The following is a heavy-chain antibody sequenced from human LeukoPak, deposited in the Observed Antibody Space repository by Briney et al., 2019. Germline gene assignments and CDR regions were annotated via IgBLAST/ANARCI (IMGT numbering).Heavy chain of an antibody. CDR1: GFTFSTYA. CDR3: AKSGARGSTTEDY. D-gene: IGHD4-11*01. V-gene: IGHV3-23*01. Sequence: GGSLRLSCAASGFTFSTYAMSWVRQAPGKGLEWVSAISGSGGSTYYADSVKGRFTISRDNSKNTLYLQMNSLRAEDTAVYYCAKSGARGSTTEDYWGQGTLVTVSS. J-gene: IGHJ4*02. CDR2: ISGSGGST.